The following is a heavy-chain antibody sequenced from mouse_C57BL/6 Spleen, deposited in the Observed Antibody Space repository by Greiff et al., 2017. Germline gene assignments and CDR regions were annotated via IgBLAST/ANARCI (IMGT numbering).Heavy chain of an antibody. Sequence: EVQLQQSGPVLVKPGASVKMSCKASGYTFTDYYMNWVKQSHGKSLEWIGVINPYNGGTSYNQKFKGKATLTVDKSSSTAYMELNSLTSEDSAVYYCARGSGTYYFDYWGQGTTLTGSS. CDR3: ARGSGTYYFDY. D-gene: IGHD4-1*01. CDR1: GYTFTDYY. CDR2: INPYNGGT. J-gene: IGHJ2*01. V-gene: IGHV1-19*01.